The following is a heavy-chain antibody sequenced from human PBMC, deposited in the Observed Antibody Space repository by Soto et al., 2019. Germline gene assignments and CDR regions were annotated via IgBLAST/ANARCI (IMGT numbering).Heavy chain of an antibody. Sequence: QVQLQESGPGLVKPSGTLSLTCAVSGGSISSGHWWSWVRQPPGKGLEWIGEIYHSGSTNYNPSLKSRVTISVDKSKNHFSLRLSSVTAADTAVYYGARHRAAAAPYYYFYAMDVWGQGTTVTVSS. V-gene: IGHV4-4*02. D-gene: IGHD6-13*01. CDR3: ARHRAAAAPYYYFYAMDV. CDR1: GGSISSGHW. CDR2: IYHSGST. J-gene: IGHJ6*02.